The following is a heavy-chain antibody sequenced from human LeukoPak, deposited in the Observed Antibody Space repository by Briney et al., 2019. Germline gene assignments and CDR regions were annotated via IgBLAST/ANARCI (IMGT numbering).Heavy chain of an antibody. D-gene: IGHD2-2*01. CDR2: IIPIFGTA. Sequence: SVKVSCKASGGTFSSYAISWVRQAPGQGLEWMGGIIPIFGTANYAQKFQGRVTITTDESTSTAYMELSSLRSEDTAVYYCARMTRDCSSTSCLYAEYFQHWGQGTLVTVSS. CDR3: ARMTRDCSSTSCLYAEYFQH. V-gene: IGHV1-69*05. J-gene: IGHJ1*01. CDR1: GGTFSSYA.